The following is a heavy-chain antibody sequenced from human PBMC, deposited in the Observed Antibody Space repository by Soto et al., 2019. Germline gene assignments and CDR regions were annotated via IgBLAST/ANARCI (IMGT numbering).Heavy chain of an antibody. Sequence: SVKVSCKASGGTFSSYTISWVRQAPGQGLEWMGRIIPILGIANYAQKFQGRVTMTADKSTSTVYMELSSLRSEDSAVYYCARPGIAVAYGMDVWGQGTTVTVSS. CDR1: GGTFSSYT. J-gene: IGHJ6*02. CDR3: ARPGIAVAYGMDV. V-gene: IGHV1-69*02. CDR2: IIPILGIA. D-gene: IGHD6-19*01.